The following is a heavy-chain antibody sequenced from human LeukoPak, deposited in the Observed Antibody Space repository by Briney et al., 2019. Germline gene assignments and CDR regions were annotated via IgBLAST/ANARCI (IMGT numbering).Heavy chain of an antibody. D-gene: IGHD5-12*01. J-gene: IGHJ4*02. CDR2: VSSSSSYI. CDR1: GFTFSRYS. CDR3: ARAEGYGSFDY. V-gene: IGHV3-21*01. Sequence: GGSLRLSCAASGFTFSRYSMSWVRQAPGKGLEWVSSVSSSSSYIYYADSVKGRFTISRDNAKNSVFLQMNSLRAEDTAVYYCARAEGYGSFDYWGQGTLVTVSS.